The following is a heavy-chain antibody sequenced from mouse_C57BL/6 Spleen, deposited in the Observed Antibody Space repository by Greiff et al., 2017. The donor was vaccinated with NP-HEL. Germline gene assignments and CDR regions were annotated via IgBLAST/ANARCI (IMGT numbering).Heavy chain of an antibody. J-gene: IGHJ1*03. Sequence: QVQLKESGAELARPGASVKMSCKASGYTFTSYTMHWVKQRPGQGLEWIGYLNPSSGYTKYNQKFKDKATLTADKSSSTAYMQLSSLTSEDSAVYYGARSYSNAYWYFDVWGTGTTVTVSS. V-gene: IGHV1-4*01. CDR2: LNPSSGYT. CDR3: ARSYSNAYWYFDV. CDR1: GYTFTSYT. D-gene: IGHD2-5*01.